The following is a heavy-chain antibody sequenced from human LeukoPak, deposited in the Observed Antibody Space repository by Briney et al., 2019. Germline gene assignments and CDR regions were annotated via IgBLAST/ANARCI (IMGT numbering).Heavy chain of an antibody. V-gene: IGHV3-23*01. Sequence: PGGSLRLSCAASGFTFSTYTMSWVRQAPGKGLEWVSALSGSHDYLYYADSVKGRFTISRDNSKNTLYLQMNSLRAEDTAVYYCAKEADYDILTVSYFDYWGQGTLVTVSS. CDR2: LSGSHDYL. D-gene: IGHD3-9*01. CDR1: GFTFSTYT. CDR3: AKEADYDILTVSYFDY. J-gene: IGHJ4*02.